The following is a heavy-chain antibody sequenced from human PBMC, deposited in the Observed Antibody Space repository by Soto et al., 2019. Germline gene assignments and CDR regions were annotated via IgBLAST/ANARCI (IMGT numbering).Heavy chain of an antibody. CDR1: GLTVSNAY. V-gene: IGHV3-66*03. J-gene: IGHJ6*02. Sequence: EVQLVESGGGLIQPGGSLRLSCAASGLTVSNAYMAWVRQAPGMGLEWVSVIYDNGTTYYADSVKGRFTISRDNSKSTLDLQMNSLRDDDTAVYYCAKVTRRHGILYAVDLWGQGTTVTVSS. CDR3: AKVTRRHGILYAVDL. CDR2: IYDNGTT. D-gene: IGHD1-26*01.